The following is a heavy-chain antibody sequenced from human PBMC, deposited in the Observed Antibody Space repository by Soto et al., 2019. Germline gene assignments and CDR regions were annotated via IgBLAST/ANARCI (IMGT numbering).Heavy chain of an antibody. D-gene: IGHD3-10*01. CDR1: GDTFNFYS. Sequence: QVQLVQSGAEVKKPGSSVRVSCKASGDTFNFYSINWVRQAPGLGLEWMGRINPILSMSNYAQRFQGRVTMTADKSTSTDYMELSSLSSEDTAMYYCASSYGSGYRAFDSWGQGALVTVSS. V-gene: IGHV1-69*02. J-gene: IGHJ4*02. CDR2: INPILSMS. CDR3: ASSYGSGYRAFDS.